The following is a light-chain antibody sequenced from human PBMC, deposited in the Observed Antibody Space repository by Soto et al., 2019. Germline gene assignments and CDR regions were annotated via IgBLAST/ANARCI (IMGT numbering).Light chain of an antibody. Sequence: QSVLTQPPSASGSPGQSVTISCTGTSSDVGGYNYVSWYQQHPGKAPKLMISEVNKRPSGVPDRFSGSKSGNTASLTVSGLQAEDEADYYCSSYGGSDNLVFGGGTKLTVL. CDR2: EVN. CDR1: SSDVGGYNY. V-gene: IGLV2-8*01. CDR3: SSYGGSDNLV. J-gene: IGLJ2*01.